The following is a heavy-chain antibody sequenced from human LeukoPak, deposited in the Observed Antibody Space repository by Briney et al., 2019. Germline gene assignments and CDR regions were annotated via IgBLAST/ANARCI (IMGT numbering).Heavy chain of an antibody. CDR1: GASMRSSNFY. CDR2: INYSGLT. Sequence: SETLSLTCTVSGASMRSSNFYWGWLRQSPGKGLEWIGNINYSGLTYFNPSVKSRVTLSVDASKNRFSLNLTSVTPADTALYFCARTHFDSLGWFDPWGQGTLVTVS. J-gene: IGHJ5*02. V-gene: IGHV4-39*07. CDR3: ARTHFDSLGWFDP. D-gene: IGHD3-9*01.